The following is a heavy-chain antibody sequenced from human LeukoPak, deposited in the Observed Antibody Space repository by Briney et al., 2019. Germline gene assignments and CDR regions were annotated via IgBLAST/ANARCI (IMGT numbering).Heavy chain of an antibody. CDR3: ARESTVITGQGRIFTGNYHGMDV. CDR1: GEPFSGYY. V-gene: IGHV4-34*01. J-gene: IGHJ6*02. CDR2: INRHGNT. D-gene: IGHD4-23*01. Sequence: SETLSLTCAVSGEPFSGYYWGWIRQPPGKGLELIGEINRHGNTDYNPSLKSRVSMSIDTSKNQFSLKLRSVTAADTAEYYCARESTVITGQGRIFTGNYHGMDVWGHGTTVIVSS.